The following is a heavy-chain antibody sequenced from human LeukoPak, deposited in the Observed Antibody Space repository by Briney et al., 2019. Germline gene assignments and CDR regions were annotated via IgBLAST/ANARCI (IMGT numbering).Heavy chain of an antibody. CDR3: ARDPTGSSSWYYYYGMDV. CDR2: ISYDGSNK. D-gene: IGHD6-13*01. J-gene: IGHJ6*02. Sequence: PGRSLRLSCAASGFTFSSYAMHWVRQAPGKGLEWVAVISYDGSNKYYADSVKGRFTISGDNSKNTLYLQMNSLRAEDTAVYYCARDPTGSSSWYYYYGMDVWGQGTTVTVSS. V-gene: IGHV3-30*04. CDR1: GFTFSSYA.